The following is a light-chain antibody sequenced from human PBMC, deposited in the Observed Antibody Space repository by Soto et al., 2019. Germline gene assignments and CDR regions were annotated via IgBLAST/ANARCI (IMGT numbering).Light chain of an antibody. Sequence: QSVLTQPPSVSGAPGQRVTIPCTGSTSNIGAGYDVHWYQQVPGTAPKLLIYANNNRPSGVPGRFSGSKSGTSATLAITGLQAEDETDYYCQSYDNSRSGWVFGGGTKVTVL. CDR2: ANN. CDR1: TSNIGAGYD. J-gene: IGLJ3*02. CDR3: QSYDNSRSGWV. V-gene: IGLV1-40*01.